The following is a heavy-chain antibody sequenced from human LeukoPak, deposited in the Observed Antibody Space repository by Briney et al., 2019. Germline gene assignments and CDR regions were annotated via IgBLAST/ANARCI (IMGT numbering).Heavy chain of an antibody. CDR3: AKDGSDAFDI. Sequence: PGGSLRLSCAASGFTFSSYDMSWVRQAPGKGLEWVSAISGSVGSTYYADSVKGRFTISRDNSKNTLYLQMNSLRAEDTAVYYCAKDGSDAFDIWGQGTMVTVSS. V-gene: IGHV3-23*01. D-gene: IGHD5-12*01. CDR2: ISGSVGST. CDR1: GFTFSSYD. J-gene: IGHJ3*02.